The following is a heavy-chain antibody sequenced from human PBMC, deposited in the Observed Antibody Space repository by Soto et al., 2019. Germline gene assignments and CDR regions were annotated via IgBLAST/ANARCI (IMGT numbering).Heavy chain of an antibody. J-gene: IGHJ6*02. CDR2: IRSKANSYAT. CDR3: RGYCISSSCYESGMDV. CDR1: GFTCSGAA. Sequence: EVQLVESGGGLVQPGGSLKLSCAASGFTCSGAAMHWVRQASGTGLEWVGRIRSKANSYATEYAASVKGRFTISRDDSKKTAYLQMNSLKTEDTAVYYCRGYCISSSCYESGMDVWGQGTTVIVSS. V-gene: IGHV3-73*01. D-gene: IGHD2-2*01.